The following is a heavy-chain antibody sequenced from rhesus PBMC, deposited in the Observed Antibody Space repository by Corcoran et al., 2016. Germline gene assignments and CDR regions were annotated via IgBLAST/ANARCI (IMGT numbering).Heavy chain of an antibody. Sequence: QVQLQESGPGLVKPSETLSLTCAVSGYSISRGYYWGWIRQHPGKGREWIGYIGGSSGSTNYNPSLKSRVTISKDTSKNQFSLKLSSVTAADTAVYYCARERALARGGNYFDYWGQGVLVTVSS. D-gene: IGHD2-2*01. V-gene: IGHV4-127*01. CDR2: IGGSSGST. CDR3: ARERALARGGNYFDY. CDR1: GYSISRGYY. J-gene: IGHJ4*01.